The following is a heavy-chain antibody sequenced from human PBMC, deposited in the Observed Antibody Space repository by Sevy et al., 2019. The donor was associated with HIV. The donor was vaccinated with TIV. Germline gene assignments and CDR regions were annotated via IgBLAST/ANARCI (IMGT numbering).Heavy chain of an antibody. CDR1: GGSFSSYY. CDR3: ARLGYGDSLRYYGMDV. V-gene: IGHV4-4*07. Sequence: SETLSLTCTVSGGSFSSYYWSWIRQPAGKGLEWIGRIYTSGSTNYNPSLKSRVTMSVDTSKNQFSLKLSSVTAADTAVYYCARLGYGDSLRYYGMDVWGQGTTVTVSS. CDR2: IYTSGST. J-gene: IGHJ6*02. D-gene: IGHD4-17*01.